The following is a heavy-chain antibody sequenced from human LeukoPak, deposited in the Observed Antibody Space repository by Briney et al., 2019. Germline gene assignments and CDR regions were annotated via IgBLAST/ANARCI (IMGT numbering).Heavy chain of an antibody. CDR3: ARTNYDILTGYNPYFDY. CDR1: GFTFSSYG. D-gene: IGHD3-9*01. J-gene: IGHJ4*02. CDR2: IRYDGSYR. Sequence: GGSLRLSCAASGFTFSSYGMHWVRQAPGKGLEWVAFIRYDGSYRYYADSVKGRFTISRDTSKSTLYLQMSSLRAEDTAVYYCARTNYDILTGYNPYFDYWGQGTLVTVSS. V-gene: IGHV3-30*02.